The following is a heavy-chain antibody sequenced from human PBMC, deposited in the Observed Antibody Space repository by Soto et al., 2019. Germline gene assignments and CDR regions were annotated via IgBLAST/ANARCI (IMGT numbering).Heavy chain of an antibody. V-gene: IGHV1-2*04. D-gene: IGHD5-18*01. CDR1: GYTFTGYY. CDR3: ARDTYTAMAATFDS. J-gene: IGHJ4*02. CDR2: INPNSGTT. Sequence: QVQLVQSGAEVKKPGASVKVSCKASGYTFTGYYMHWVRQAPGEGLEWMGWINPNSGTTNYAQKFQGWVTRARDMSISTAYIELSRLKSDDTAVYYCARDTYTAMAATFDSWGQGTLVTVSS.